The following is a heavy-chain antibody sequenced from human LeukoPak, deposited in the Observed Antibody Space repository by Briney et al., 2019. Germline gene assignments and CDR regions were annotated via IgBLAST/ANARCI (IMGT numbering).Heavy chain of an antibody. V-gene: IGHV3-74*01. J-gene: IGHJ4*02. CDR2: INSDGSSI. CDR1: GFTFSTCW. CDR3: ARAVWEFGEFDY. Sequence: GGSLRLSCAASGFTFSTCWMHWVRQAPGKGLVWVSRINSDGSSISYADSVKGRFTISRDNSKNTLDLQMNTLRGDDTAVYHCARAVWEFGEFDYWGRGTLVTVSS. D-gene: IGHD3-10*01.